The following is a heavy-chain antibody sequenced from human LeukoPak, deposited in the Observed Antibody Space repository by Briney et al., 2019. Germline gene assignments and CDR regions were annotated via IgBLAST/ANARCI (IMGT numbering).Heavy chain of an antibody. J-gene: IGHJ4*02. D-gene: IGHD4-17*01. V-gene: IGHV3-74*01. CDR3: ARALSDYDFDY. CDR1: GFTFSSYW. Sequence: GGSLRLSCAASGFTFSSYWMHWVRQAPGKGLVWVSRINSDGSGTSYADSVKGRFTISRDNAKNTLYLQMNSLRAEDTAVYYCARALSDYDFDYWGQGTLVTVSS. CDR2: INSDGSGT.